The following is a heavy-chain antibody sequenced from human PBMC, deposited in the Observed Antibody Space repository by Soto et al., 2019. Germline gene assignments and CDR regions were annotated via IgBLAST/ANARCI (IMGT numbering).Heavy chain of an antibody. CDR3: ARDKGDQLPTAVRQNWFDP. V-gene: IGHV4-34*01. J-gene: IGHJ5*02. Sequence: SETLSLTCAVYGGSFSGYYWSWIRQPPGKGLEWIGEINHSGSTNYNPSLKSRVTISVDTSKNQFSLKLSSVTAADTAVYYCARDKGDQLPTAVRQNWFDPWGQGTLVTVSS. D-gene: IGHD2-2*01. CDR1: GGSFSGYY. CDR2: INHSGST.